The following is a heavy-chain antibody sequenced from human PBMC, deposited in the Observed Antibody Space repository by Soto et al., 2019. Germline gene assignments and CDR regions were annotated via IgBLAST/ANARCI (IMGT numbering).Heavy chain of an antibody. CDR1: GGSISSGGYY. Sequence: QVQLQESGPGLVKPSQTLSLTCTVSGGSISSGGYYWGWIRQHPGKGLEGIGYLYYSGSTYYNPSLNSRVTISVATSKNQFSLKLSSVTAADTAVYYCASSFAVAAAGPFDYWGQGTLVTVSS. CDR3: ASSFAVAAAGPFDY. J-gene: IGHJ4*02. V-gene: IGHV4-31*03. D-gene: IGHD6-13*01. CDR2: LYYSGST.